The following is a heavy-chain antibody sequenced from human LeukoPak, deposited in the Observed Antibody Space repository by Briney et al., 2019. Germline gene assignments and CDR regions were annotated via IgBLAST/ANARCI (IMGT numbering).Heavy chain of an antibody. V-gene: IGHV1-46*01. CDR1: GHTFISYC. J-gene: IGHJ4*02. CDR2: INPSGGST. Sequence: ASVKVSCKASGHTFISYCMHWVRQAPGQGLEWMGIINPSGGSTSYAQNFQGRVTMTRDTSTSTVYMELSSLRSEDTAVYYCARGLGASPYYFDYWGQGTLVTVSS. CDR3: ARGLGASPYYFDY. D-gene: IGHD1-26*01.